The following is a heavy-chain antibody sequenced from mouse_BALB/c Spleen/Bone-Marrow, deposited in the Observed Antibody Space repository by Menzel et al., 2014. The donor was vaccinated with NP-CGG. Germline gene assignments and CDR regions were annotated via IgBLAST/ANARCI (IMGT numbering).Heavy chain of an antibody. Sequence: LKESGASVKLSCKASGYTFTTYWMHWVRLRPGQGFEWIGEINPSNGGTKNNEKFKRKATLTVDKSSSTAYMQLSSLTSEDSAVYYCTIEYGITTKDYYAVDYWGQGTSVTVSS. J-gene: IGHJ4*01. CDR3: TIEYGITTKDYYAVDY. CDR2: INPSNGGT. V-gene: IGHV1S16*01. CDR1: GYTFTTYW. D-gene: IGHD2-4*01.